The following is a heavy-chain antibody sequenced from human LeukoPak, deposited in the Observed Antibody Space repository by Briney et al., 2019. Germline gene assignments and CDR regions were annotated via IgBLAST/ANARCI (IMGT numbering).Heavy chain of an antibody. CDR3: ARQGGSSSAEFDY. CDR1: GGSFSGYY. CDR2: IYYSGST. V-gene: IGHV4-34*01. J-gene: IGHJ4*02. D-gene: IGHD6-6*01. Sequence: SETLSLTCAVYGGSFSGYYWSWSRQPPGKGLEWIGSIYYSGSTYYNPSLKSRVTISVDTSKNQFSLKLSSVTAADTAVYYCARQGGSSSAEFDYWGQGTLVTVSS.